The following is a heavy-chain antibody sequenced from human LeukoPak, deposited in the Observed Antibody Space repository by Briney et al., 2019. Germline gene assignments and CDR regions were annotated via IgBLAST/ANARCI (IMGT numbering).Heavy chain of an antibody. D-gene: IGHD3-22*01. CDR1: GYTLTELS. V-gene: IGHV1-24*01. CDR3: ATYYDSSGYYALSNWFDP. Sequence: SVKVSCKVSGYTLTELSMHWVRQAPGKGLEWMGGFDPEDGETIYAQKFQGRVTMTEDTSTDTAYMELSSLRSEDTAVYYCATYYDSSGYYALSNWFDPWGQGTLVTVSS. J-gene: IGHJ5*02. CDR2: FDPEDGET.